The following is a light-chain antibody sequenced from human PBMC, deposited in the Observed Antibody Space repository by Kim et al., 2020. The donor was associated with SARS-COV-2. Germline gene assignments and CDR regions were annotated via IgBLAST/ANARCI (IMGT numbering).Light chain of an antibody. J-gene: IGKJ1*01. Sequence: PGERAPPSCRASQSVGSSFAWYQQKPGQAPRLLIYDAFSRATGIPARFSGSGSGTDFPLTISSLEPGDFAVYYCQQRGNWPLTFGQGTKVDIK. CDR3: QQRGNWPLT. V-gene: IGKV3-11*01. CDR1: QSVGSS. CDR2: DAF.